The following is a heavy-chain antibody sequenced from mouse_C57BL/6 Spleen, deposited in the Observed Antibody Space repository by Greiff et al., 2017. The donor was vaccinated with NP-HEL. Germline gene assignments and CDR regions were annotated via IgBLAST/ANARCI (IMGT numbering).Heavy chain of an antibody. CDR3: ASFITTVVSPTWFAY. CDR2: IDPSDSET. D-gene: IGHD1-1*01. J-gene: IGHJ3*01. V-gene: IGHV1-52*01. CDR1: GYTFTSYW. Sequence: QVHVKQPGAELVRPGSSVKLSCKASGYTFTSYWMHWVKQRPIQGLEWIGNIDPSDSETHYNQKFKDKATLTVDKSSSTAYMQLSSLTSEDSAVYYCASFITTVVSPTWFAYWGQGTLVTVSA.